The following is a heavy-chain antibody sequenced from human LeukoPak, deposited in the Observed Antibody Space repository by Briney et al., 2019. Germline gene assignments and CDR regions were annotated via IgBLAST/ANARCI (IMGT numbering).Heavy chain of an antibody. D-gene: IGHD2-8*02. V-gene: IGHV3-74*01. J-gene: IGHJ4*02. Sequence: GGSLRLSCAASGFTFSSYWMHRVRQAPGKGLVWVSRINSDGSSTSYADSVKGRFTISRDNSKSTLSLQMNSLRAEDTAIYYCATYRQVLLPFESWGQGTLVTVSS. CDR3: ATYRQVLLPFES. CDR1: GFTFSSYW. CDR2: INSDGSST.